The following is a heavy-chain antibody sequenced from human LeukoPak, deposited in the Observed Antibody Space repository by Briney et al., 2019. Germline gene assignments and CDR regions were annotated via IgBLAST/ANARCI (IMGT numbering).Heavy chain of an antibody. V-gene: IGHV3-48*01. J-gene: IGHJ4*02. CDR3: ARAGDWNNFDY. Sequence: GGSLRLSCAASGFTLSTYAMNWVRQTPGKGLERISYISGSGNTKFYADSVRGRFTVSIDKDKNSVHLQMDSLRADDTAIYYCARAGDWNNFDYWGQGTLVTVSS. CDR2: ISGSGNTK. CDR1: GFTLSTYA. D-gene: IGHD1/OR15-1a*01.